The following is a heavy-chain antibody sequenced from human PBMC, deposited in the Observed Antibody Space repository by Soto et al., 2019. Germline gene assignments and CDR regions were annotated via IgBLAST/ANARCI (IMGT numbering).Heavy chain of an antibody. Sequence: SETLSLTCTVSCGSISSGGYYWSWIRQHPGKGLEWIGYIYYSGSTYYNPSLKSRVTISVDTSKNQFSLKLSSVTAADTAVYYCVRATYFSDSSGYTRCLDFWGQGTLVTVSS. CDR3: VRATYFSDSSGYTRCLDF. V-gene: IGHV4-31*03. D-gene: IGHD3-22*01. CDR2: IYYSGST. J-gene: IGHJ4*02. CDR1: CGSISSGGYY.